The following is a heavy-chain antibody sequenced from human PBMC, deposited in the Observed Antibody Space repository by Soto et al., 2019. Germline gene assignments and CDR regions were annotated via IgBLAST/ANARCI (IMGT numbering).Heavy chain of an antibody. CDR2: ISYSGST. CDR3: GRDAVTKRDFYYYGMDV. CDR1: GGSIRNSGYY. J-gene: IGHJ6*02. D-gene: IGHD4-4*01. V-gene: IGHV4-31*03. Sequence: QVQLQESGPGLVKPSQTLSLTCTVSGGSIRNSGYYWSWIRQLPGKGLEWIGFISYSGSTDYAPSLKSRVTMSVDTSKNQFSLNLSSVTAADTAVYYCGRDAVTKRDFYYYGMDVWDRGTTVTVSS.